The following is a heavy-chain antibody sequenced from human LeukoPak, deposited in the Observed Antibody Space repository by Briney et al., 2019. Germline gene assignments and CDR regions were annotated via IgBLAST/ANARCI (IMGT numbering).Heavy chain of an antibody. D-gene: IGHD4-17*01. CDR2: INPNSGGT. CDR1: GYTFTGYY. Sequence: ASVKVSCKASGYTFTGYYMHWVRRAPGQGLEWMGWINPNSGGTNYAQKFQGRVTMTRDTSTSTVYMDLSSLRSEDTAVYYCARDAMSSVTTSPHYFDYWGQGTLVTVSS. CDR3: ARDAMSSVTTSPHYFDY. V-gene: IGHV1-2*02. J-gene: IGHJ4*02.